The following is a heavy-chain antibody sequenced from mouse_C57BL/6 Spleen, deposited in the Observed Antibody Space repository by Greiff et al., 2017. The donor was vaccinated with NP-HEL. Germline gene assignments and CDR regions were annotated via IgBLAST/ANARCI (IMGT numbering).Heavy chain of an antibody. Sequence: VQLQQSGAELVRPGTSVKVSCKASGYAFTNYLIEWVKQRPGQGLEWIGVINPGSGGTNYNEKFKGKATLTADKSSSTAYMQLSSLTSEDSAVYFCARSGSKGFMDYWGQGTSVTVSS. CDR3: ARSGSKGFMDY. J-gene: IGHJ4*01. V-gene: IGHV1-54*01. D-gene: IGHD1-3*01. CDR2: INPGSGGT. CDR1: GYAFTNYL.